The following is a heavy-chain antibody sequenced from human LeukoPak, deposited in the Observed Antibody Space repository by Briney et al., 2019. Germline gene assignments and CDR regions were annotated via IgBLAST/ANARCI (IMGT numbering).Heavy chain of an antibody. CDR1: GFTLSDYW. CDR2: INQDGSDK. J-gene: IGHJ3*02. V-gene: IGHV3-7*01. CDR3: ARNQKGASDGFDT. Sequence: PGGSLRLSCVASGFTLSDYWMSWVRQAPVKGLEWVASINQDGSDKYYVDSVKGRFTISRDNAKNSLYLQMNSLRAEGTAVYYCARNQKGASDGFDTWGQGTRVTVSS.